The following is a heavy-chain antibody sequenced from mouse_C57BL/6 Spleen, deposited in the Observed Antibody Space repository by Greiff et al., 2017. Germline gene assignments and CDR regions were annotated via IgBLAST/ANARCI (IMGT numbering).Heavy chain of an antibody. V-gene: IGHV1-59*01. CDR2: IDSSDSYT. Sequence: VQLQQPGAELVRPGTSVKFSCKASGYTFTSYWMHWVKQRPGQGLVWIGVIDSSDSYTNYNQKLKGQATLTVDTSSSTAYMQISGLTSEDSAVYDSARAYFNNYGDAMDYWGQGTSVTVSS. CDR1: GYTFTSYW. D-gene: IGHD2-5*01. J-gene: IGHJ4*01. CDR3: ARAYFNNYGDAMDY.